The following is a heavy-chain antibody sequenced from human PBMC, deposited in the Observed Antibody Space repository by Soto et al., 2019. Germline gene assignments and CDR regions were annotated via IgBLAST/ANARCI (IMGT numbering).Heavy chain of an antibody. Sequence: QITLKESGPTLVKPTQTLTLTCTFSGFSLSTSGVGVAWIRQPPGKALEWLALISWDDDKRYRPSLESRLTSSKYTSNIQVDLTTTNMDSVDTATYYCAYLPCSGGSCYWFSFAGMDVWRHGTRVTVSS. CDR1: GFSLSTSGVG. V-gene: IGHV2-5*02. D-gene: IGHD2-15*01. J-gene: IGHJ6*02. CDR3: AYLPCSGGSCYWFSFAGMDV. CDR2: ISWDDDK.